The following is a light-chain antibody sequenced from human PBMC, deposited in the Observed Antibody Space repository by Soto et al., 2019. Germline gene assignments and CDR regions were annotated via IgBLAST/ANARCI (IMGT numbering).Light chain of an antibody. CDR1: RSDVGSYNY. Sequence: QSALTQPPSASGSPGQSVTISCTGTRSDVGSYNYVSWYQQHPGKAPKLMIYEVSKRPSGVPDRFSGSKSGNTASLTVSGLQAEDEADYYCSSYTSSSTVFGGGTKLTVL. V-gene: IGLV2-8*01. CDR3: SSYTSSSTV. CDR2: EVS. J-gene: IGLJ2*01.